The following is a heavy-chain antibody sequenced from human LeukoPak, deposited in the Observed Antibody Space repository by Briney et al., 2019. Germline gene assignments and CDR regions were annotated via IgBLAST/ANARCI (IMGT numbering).Heavy chain of an antibody. V-gene: IGHV4-39*07. CDR2: IYYSGST. Sequence: SETLSLTCTVSGGSISSSSYYWGWIRQPPGKGLEWIGSIYYSGSTYYNPSLKSRVTISVDTSKNQFSLKLSSVTAADTAVYYCASDYGDYPFDYWGQGTLVTVSS. CDR1: GGSISSSSYY. D-gene: IGHD4-17*01. J-gene: IGHJ4*02. CDR3: ASDYGDYPFDY.